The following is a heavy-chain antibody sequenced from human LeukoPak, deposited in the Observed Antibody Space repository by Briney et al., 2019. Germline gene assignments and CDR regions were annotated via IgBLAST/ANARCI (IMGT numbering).Heavy chain of an antibody. CDR3: ARVTMVRGAPDYYYGMDV. D-gene: IGHD3-10*01. CDR2: INQDGSQK. CDR1: GFTFSSYW. V-gene: IGHV3-7*04. Sequence: GGSLRLSCAASGFTFSSYWMSWVRQAPGTGLEWVANINQDGSQKYYVGSVKGRFTISRDNAKNSLYLQMNSLRAEDTAVYYCARVTMVRGAPDYYYGMDVWGQGTTVTVSS. J-gene: IGHJ6*02.